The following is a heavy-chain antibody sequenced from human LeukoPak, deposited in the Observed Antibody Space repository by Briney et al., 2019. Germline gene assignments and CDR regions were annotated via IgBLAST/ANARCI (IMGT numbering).Heavy chain of an antibody. Sequence: GGSLRLSCAASGFTFSNHWMSWVRQAPGKGLEWVSSISGSSSYIYYADSVKGRFTISRDNAKNSLYLQMNSLRAEDTAVYYCARVSYWFDPWGQGTLVTVSS. CDR2: ISGSSSYI. V-gene: IGHV3-21*01. CDR3: ARVSYWFDP. J-gene: IGHJ5*02. CDR1: GFTFSNHW. D-gene: IGHD6-6*01.